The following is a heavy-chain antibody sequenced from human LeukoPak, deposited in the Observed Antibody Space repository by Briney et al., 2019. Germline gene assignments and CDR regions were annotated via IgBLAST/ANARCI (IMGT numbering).Heavy chain of an antibody. V-gene: IGHV5-51*01. J-gene: IGHJ4*02. CDR2: IYPSASYI. Sequence: GASLQISCQTSGSTFDTYWIACVRPLPGKGLEWMGIIYPSASYIKYSPSFEGQVNISADMSTSIAYLQWSSLKASDTAIYYCARFYGGYVGYYFDYWGQGTLVTVSS. CDR3: ARFYGGYVGYYFDY. D-gene: IGHD5-12*01. CDR1: GSTFDTYW.